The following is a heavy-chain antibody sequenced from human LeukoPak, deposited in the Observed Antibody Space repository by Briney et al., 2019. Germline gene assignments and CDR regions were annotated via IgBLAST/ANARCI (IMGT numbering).Heavy chain of an antibody. CDR1: GFTFDDYA. D-gene: IGHD1-26*01. V-gene: IGHV3-9*03. J-gene: IGHJ4*02. Sequence: GRSLRLSCAASGFTFDDYAMHWVRQAPGKGLEWVSGISWNSGSIGYADSVKGRFTISRDNAKNSLYLQMNSLRAEDMAVYYCARDQWELPYWGQGTLVTVSS. CDR3: ARDQWELPY. CDR2: ISWNSGSI.